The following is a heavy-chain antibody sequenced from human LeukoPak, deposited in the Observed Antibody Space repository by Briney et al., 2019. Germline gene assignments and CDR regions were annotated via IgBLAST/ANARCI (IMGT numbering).Heavy chain of an antibody. CDR1: GYSFSTYS. J-gene: IGHJ4*02. CDR3: VRDPFGGFAY. CDR2: ISSSSTYI. D-gene: IGHD3-10*01. V-gene: IGHV3-21*01. Sequence: GGSLRLSCAGSGYSFSTYSMNWVRQAPGKGLEWVSSISSSSTYIHYADSVKGRFSISRDNAKNSLYLQMNSLTAEDTAVYYCVRDPFGGFAYWGQGTLVTVSS.